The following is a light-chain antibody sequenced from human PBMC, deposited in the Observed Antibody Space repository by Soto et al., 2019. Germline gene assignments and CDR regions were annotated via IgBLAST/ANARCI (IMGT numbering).Light chain of an antibody. CDR3: LQDYNYPYT. V-gene: IGKV1-6*01. Sequence: AIQMTQSPSSLCSAAGSRVTVTFLASQGIKNDLAWYQQKPGKAPKFLMYDASSLQSGVPSRFSGSGSGTDFTLTISSLQPEDFGTYFCLQDYNYPYTLGQGTKVDIK. CDR1: QGIKND. CDR2: DAS. J-gene: IGKJ2*01.